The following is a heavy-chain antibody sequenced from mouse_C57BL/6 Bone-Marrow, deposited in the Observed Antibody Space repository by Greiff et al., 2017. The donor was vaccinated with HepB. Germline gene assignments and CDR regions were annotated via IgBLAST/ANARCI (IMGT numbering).Heavy chain of an antibody. CDR1: GYTFTSYW. Sequence: QVQLKQPGAELVKPGASVKLSCKASGYTFTSYWMHWVKQRPGQGLEWIGMIHPNSGSTNYNEKFKSKATLTVDKSSSTAYMQLSSLTSEDSAVYYCARREVIYDGYYYAMDYWGQGTSVTVSS. CDR2: IHPNSGST. D-gene: IGHD2-3*01. V-gene: IGHV1-64*01. CDR3: ARREVIYDGYYYAMDY. J-gene: IGHJ4*01.